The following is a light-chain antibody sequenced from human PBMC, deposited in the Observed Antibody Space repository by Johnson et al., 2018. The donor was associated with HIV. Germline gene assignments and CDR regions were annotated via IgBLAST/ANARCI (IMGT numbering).Light chain of an antibody. CDR2: DNN. J-gene: IGLJ1*01. V-gene: IGLV1-51*01. Sequence: QSVLTQPPSVSAAPGQKVTISCSGNTSNIGSNSVSWYQHLPGIAPKLLIYDNNKRPSGIPDRFSGSKSGTSATLGITGLQTGDEADYYCGTWDSSLSTYVFGTGTKVTV. CDR3: GTWDSSLSTYV. CDR1: TSNIGSNS.